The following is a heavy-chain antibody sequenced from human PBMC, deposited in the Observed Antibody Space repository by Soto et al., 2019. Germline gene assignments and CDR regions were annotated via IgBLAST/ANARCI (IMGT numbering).Heavy chain of an antibody. CDR3: VKTDDSSGWGGDY. Sequence: AGGSLRLSCGASGFSFGNYGMQCLRQAPGKGLEGVALISYDAKGAYYADSVKGRFTISRDNPKKTVSLQMNSLRPEDTALYYCVKTDDSSGWGGDYWGQGTLVTVSS. V-gene: IGHV3-30*18. CDR1: GFSFGNYG. CDR2: ISYDAKGA. J-gene: IGHJ4*02. D-gene: IGHD6-19*01.